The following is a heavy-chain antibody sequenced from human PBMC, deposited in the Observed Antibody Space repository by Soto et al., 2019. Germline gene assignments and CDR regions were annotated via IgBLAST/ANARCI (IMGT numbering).Heavy chain of an antibody. Sequence: QVQLVQSGAEVKRPGASVKISCEASAYSFSDKGVHWVRQAPGQSLEWMGWTNVRNGNPKYSQKFPGRININTHTSATIAYMELSSLRFEDTAVYYCGAGPFLDYWGQGTLVTVSS. J-gene: IGHJ4*02. V-gene: IGHV1-3*01. CDR1: AYSFSDKG. CDR3: GAGPFLDY. CDR2: TNVRNGNP.